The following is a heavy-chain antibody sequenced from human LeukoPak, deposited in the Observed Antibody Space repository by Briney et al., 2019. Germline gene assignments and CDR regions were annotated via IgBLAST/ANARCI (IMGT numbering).Heavy chain of an antibody. Sequence: GSSLRLSCEASGFSFSSHGMHWVRQAPGKGLEWLALMSNDGDNKDYADSVKGRFTISRDNSKNTLYLQMNSLTTEDTALYYCAKDPSSGWYRWSMDVWGQGTTVTVSS. CDR1: GFSFSSHG. D-gene: IGHD6-19*01. V-gene: IGHV3-30*18. J-gene: IGHJ6*02. CDR2: MSNDGDNK. CDR3: AKDPSSGWYRWSMDV.